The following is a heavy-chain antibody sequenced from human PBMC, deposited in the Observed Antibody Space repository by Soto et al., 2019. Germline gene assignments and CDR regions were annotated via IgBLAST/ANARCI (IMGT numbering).Heavy chain of an antibody. Sequence: SETLSLTCTVSGGSVSSGSYYWSWIRQPPGKGLEWIGYIYYSGSTNYNPSLKSRVTISVDTSKNQFSLKLSSVTAADTAVYYCARDRGYDFWSGLGMDVWGQGTTVTVSS. CDR1: GGSVSSGSYY. V-gene: IGHV4-61*01. CDR2: IYYSGST. CDR3: ARDRGYDFWSGLGMDV. D-gene: IGHD3-3*01. J-gene: IGHJ6*02.